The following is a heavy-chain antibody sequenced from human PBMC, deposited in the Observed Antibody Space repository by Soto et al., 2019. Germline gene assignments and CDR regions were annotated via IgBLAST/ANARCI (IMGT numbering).Heavy chain of an antibody. CDR2: IYYSGST. V-gene: IGHV4-59*08. CDR1: GGSISSYY. D-gene: IGHD4-17*01. Sequence: SETLSLTCTASGGSISSYYWSWIRQPPGKGLEWIGYIYYSGSTNYNPSLKSRVTISVDTPKNQFSLKLSSVTAADTAVYYCARRYGPGFDYWGQGTLVTVSS. CDR3: ARRYGPGFDY. J-gene: IGHJ4*02.